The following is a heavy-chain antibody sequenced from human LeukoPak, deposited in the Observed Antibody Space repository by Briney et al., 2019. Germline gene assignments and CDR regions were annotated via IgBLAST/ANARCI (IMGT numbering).Heavy chain of an antibody. CDR2: ISSSSSYI. Sequence: GSLRLSCAASGFTFSSYAMSWVRQAPGKGLEWVSSISSSSSYIYYADSVKGRFTISRDNAKNSLYLQMNSLRAEDTAVCYCARDLWFGHDGDYWGQGTLVTVSS. CDR3: ARDLWFGHDGDY. J-gene: IGHJ4*02. V-gene: IGHV3-21*01. D-gene: IGHD3-10*01. CDR1: GFTFSSYA.